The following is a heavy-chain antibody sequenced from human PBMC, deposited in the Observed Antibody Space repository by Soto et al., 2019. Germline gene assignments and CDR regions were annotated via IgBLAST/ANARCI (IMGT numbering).Heavy chain of an antibody. V-gene: IGHV1-69*01. D-gene: IGHD3-22*01. Sequence: QVQLVESGAELRKPGASLTVSCQSFGGSFNSYAFSWVRLAPGQGLEWVGGLIVILGTTNYAQKFKGRVTFTAEESTSTAYMEVSILESEDTVIYYCASGYYDSSGYSIDYWGQGTQVTVSS. CDR2: LIVILGTT. CDR3: ASGYYDSSGYSIDY. CDR1: GGSFNSYA. J-gene: IGHJ4*02.